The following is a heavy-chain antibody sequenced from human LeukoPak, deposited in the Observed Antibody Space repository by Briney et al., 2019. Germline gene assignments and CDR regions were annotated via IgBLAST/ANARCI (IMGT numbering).Heavy chain of an antibody. Sequence: SETLSLTCTVSGYSISSGYYWGWIRQPPGKGLEWIGSICHSGSTYYNPSLKSRVTISVDTSKSQFSLKLSSVTAADTAVYYCARQWLANYFDYWGQGTLVTVSS. CDR3: ARQWLANYFDY. J-gene: IGHJ4*02. D-gene: IGHD6-19*01. V-gene: IGHV4-38-2*02. CDR1: GYSISSGYY. CDR2: ICHSGST.